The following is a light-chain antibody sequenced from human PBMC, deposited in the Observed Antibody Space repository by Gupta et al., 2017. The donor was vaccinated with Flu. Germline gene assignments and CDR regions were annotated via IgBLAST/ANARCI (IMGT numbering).Light chain of an antibody. V-gene: IGKV1-39*01. Sequence: GDRVTITCRASQKITNYLNWYQQKPGKAPKLLIYSASDLQSDVPPRFSGSGSGSEFTFTISSLQPEDFATYYCQQSYSTPYTFGQGTKLEIK. J-gene: IGKJ2*01. CDR2: SAS. CDR1: QKITNY. CDR3: QQSYSTPYT.